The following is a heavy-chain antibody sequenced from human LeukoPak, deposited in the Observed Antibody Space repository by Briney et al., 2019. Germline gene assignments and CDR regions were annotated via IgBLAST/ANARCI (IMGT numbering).Heavy chain of an antibody. Sequence: SETLSLTCTVSGGSISSSSYYWGWIRQPPGKGLEWLGEINDSGSTNYNPSLKSRVTISVDTSKRQFSLKMRSVTAADTAMYYCARSADYYDTVDPWGQGTLVTVSS. CDR3: ARSADYYDTVDP. V-gene: IGHV4-39*07. D-gene: IGHD3-22*01. J-gene: IGHJ5*02. CDR1: GGSISSSSYY. CDR2: INDSGST.